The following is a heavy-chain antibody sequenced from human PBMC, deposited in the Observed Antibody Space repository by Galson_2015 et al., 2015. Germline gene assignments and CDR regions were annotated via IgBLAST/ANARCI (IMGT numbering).Heavy chain of an antibody. CDR1: GFPLNTGGEG. V-gene: IGHV2-5*01. D-gene: IGHD2-21*01. J-gene: IGHJ3*02. CDR2: TYWNGDK. Sequence: PALVKPTQTLTLTCTFSGFPLNTGGEGVGWIRQPPGKALEWLAQTYWNGDKRYSPSMKNRLTITKDASKNQVVLTMTNVDPVDAATYYCAHRIVRVDWAGSFDIWGRGTTVTVSS. CDR3: AHRIVRVDWAGSFDI.